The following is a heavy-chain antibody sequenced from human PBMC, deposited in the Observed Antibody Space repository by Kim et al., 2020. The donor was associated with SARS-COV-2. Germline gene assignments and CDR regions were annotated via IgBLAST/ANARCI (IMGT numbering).Heavy chain of an antibody. J-gene: IGHJ4*02. D-gene: IGHD3-10*01. CDR1: GFTFSSYG. CDR3: AREVQDDNGSGSYLDY. Sequence: GGSLRLSCAASGFTFSSYGMHWVRQAPGKGLEWVAVILYDGSNKDYADSVKGRFTISRDNSKNTLYLQMNSLRDEDTAVYYCAREVQDDNGSGSYLDYGGEGTLVTL. CDR2: ILYDGSNK. V-gene: IGHV3-30*03.